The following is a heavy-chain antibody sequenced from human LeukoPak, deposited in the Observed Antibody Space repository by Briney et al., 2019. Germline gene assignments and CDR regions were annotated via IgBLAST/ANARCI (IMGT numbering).Heavy chain of an antibody. V-gene: IGHV4-39*07. CDR1: GGSISSSSYY. CDR2: IYHSGCT. D-gene: IGHD3-3*01. CDR3: ARLPYDPVDAPPFDY. J-gene: IGHJ4*02. Sequence: PSETLSLTCTVSGGSISSSSYYWGWIRQPPGKGLEWIGSIYHSGCTYYNPSLKSRVTISVDTSKNQFSLKLSSVTAADTAVYYCARLPYDPVDAPPFDYWGQGTLVTVSS.